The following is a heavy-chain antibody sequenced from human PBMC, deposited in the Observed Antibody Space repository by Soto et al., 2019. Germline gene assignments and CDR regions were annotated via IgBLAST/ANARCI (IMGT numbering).Heavy chain of an antibody. CDR2: ISYDGSNK. V-gene: IGHV3-30*04. J-gene: IGHJ4*02. D-gene: IGHD3-3*01. CDR3: ARELDVDPYDFDY. CDR1: GFTFSSYA. Sequence: QVQLVESGGGVVQPGRSLRLSCAASGFTFSSYAMHWVRQAPGKGLEWVAIISYDGSNKYYADSVKGRFTISRDNSKNTLHLQMNRLRAEDTAVYYCARELDVDPYDFDYWGQGTLVTVSS.